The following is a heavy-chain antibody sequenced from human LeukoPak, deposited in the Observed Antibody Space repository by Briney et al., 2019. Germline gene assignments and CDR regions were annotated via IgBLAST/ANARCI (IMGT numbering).Heavy chain of an antibody. CDR1: GFTFSSYG. CDR2: ISGSGGST. D-gene: IGHD3-22*01. V-gene: IGHV3-23*01. Sequence: PGGSLRLSCAASGFTFSSYGMHWVRQAPGKGLEWVSAISGSGGSTYYADSVKGRFTISRDNSKNTLYLQMNSLRAEDTAVYYCAKDAYYYDSSGYSGFDYWGQGTLVTVSS. J-gene: IGHJ4*01. CDR3: AKDAYYYDSSGYSGFDY.